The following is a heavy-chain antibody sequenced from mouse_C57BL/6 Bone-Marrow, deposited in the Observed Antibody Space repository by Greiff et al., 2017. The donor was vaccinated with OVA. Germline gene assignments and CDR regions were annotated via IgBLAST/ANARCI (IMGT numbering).Heavy chain of an antibody. D-gene: IGHD4-1*01. J-gene: IGHJ1*03. Sequence: QIQLQQSGAELARPGASVKLSCKASGYTFTSYGISWVKQRTGQGLEWIGEIYPRSGNTYYNEKFKGKATLTADKSSSTAYMELRSLTSEDSAVYFCARKLGYWYFDVWGTGTTVTVSS. CDR1: GYTFTSYG. V-gene: IGHV1-81*01. CDR3: ARKLGYWYFDV. CDR2: IYPRSGNT.